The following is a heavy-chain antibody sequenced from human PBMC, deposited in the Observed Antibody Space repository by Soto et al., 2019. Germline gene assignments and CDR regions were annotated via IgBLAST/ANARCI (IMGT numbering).Heavy chain of an antibody. CDR2: ISGSGGST. D-gene: IGHD3-10*01. V-gene: IGHV3-23*01. CDR3: AKDIYGSGSFPDKYYYYYGMDV. Sequence: GGSLRLSCAASGFTFSSYAMSWVRQAPGKGLEWVSAISGSGGSTYYADSVKGRFTISRDNSKNTLYLQMNSLRAEDTAVYYCAKDIYGSGSFPDKYYYYYGMDVWGQGTTVTVSS. J-gene: IGHJ6*02. CDR1: GFTFSSYA.